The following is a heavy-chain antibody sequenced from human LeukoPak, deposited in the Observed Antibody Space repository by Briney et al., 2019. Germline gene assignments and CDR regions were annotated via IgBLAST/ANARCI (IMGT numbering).Heavy chain of an antibody. CDR2: ISGSGGST. CDR1: GFTFSSYA. Sequence: GGSLRLSCAASGFTFSSYAMSWVRQAPGKGLEWVSAISGSGGSTYYADSVKGRFTISRDNSKNTLYLQMNSLRAEDTAVYYCARARSSSGWYECDFDYWGQGTLVTVSS. D-gene: IGHD6-19*01. CDR3: ARARSSSGWYECDFDY. V-gene: IGHV3-23*01. J-gene: IGHJ4*02.